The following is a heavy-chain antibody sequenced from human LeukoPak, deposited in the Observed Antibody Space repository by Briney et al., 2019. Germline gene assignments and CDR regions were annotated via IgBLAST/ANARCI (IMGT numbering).Heavy chain of an antibody. CDR1: GYTFTSYG. J-gene: IGHJ4*02. CDR2: ISAYNGNT. D-gene: IGHD3-3*01. CDR3: ARVSAFGVVTNVDY. Sequence: WASVKVSCKASGYTFTSYGISWGRQAPGQGLEWMGWISAYNGNTNYAQKLQGRVTMTTDTSTSTAYMELRSLRSDDTAVYYCARVSAFGVVTNVDYWGQGTLVTVSS. V-gene: IGHV1-18*01.